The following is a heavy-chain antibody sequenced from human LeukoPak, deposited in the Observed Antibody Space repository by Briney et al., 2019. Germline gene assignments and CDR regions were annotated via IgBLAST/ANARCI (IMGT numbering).Heavy chain of an antibody. J-gene: IGHJ5*02. Sequence: GGSLKLSCAASGFTFSDYYMSWIRQAPGKGLEWVSSISSSSSYIYYADSVKGRFTISRDNAKNSLYLQMNSLRAEDTAVYYCARDFGAGPTGRNWFDPWGQGTLVTVSS. V-gene: IGHV3-11*06. CDR1: GFTFSDYY. CDR3: ARDFGAGPTGRNWFDP. D-gene: IGHD3-16*01. CDR2: ISSSSSYI.